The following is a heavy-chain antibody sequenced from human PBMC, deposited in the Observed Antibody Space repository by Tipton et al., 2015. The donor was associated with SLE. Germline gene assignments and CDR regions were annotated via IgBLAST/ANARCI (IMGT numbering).Heavy chain of an antibody. Sequence: LRLSCTVSGGSISSSSYYWGWIRQPPGKGLEWIGSIYYSGSTYYNPSLKSRVTISVDTSKNQLSLKLSSVTAADTAVYYCARRGREIAAAGGMDYWGRGTLVTVSS. J-gene: IGHJ4*02. CDR2: IYYSGST. D-gene: IGHD6-13*01. CDR3: ARRGREIAAAGGMDY. V-gene: IGHV4-39*01. CDR1: GGSISSSSYY.